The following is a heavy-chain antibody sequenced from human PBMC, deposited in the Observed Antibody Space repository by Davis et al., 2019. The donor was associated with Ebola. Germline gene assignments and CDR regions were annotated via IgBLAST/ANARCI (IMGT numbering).Heavy chain of an antibody. CDR1: GGSISNYY. J-gene: IGHJ4*02. CDR2: IYYSGST. CDR3: ARRGYSYGFDY. Sequence: PETLSLTCTVSGGSISNYYWSWIRQPPGKGLEWIGYIYYSGSTNYNPSLKSRVTISVDTSKNQFSLKLSSVTAADTAVYYCARRGYSYGFDYWGQGTLVTVSS. D-gene: IGHD5-18*01. V-gene: IGHV4-59*08.